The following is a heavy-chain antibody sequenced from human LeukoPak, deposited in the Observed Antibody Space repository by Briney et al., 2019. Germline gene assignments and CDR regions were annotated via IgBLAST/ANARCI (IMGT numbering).Heavy chain of an antibody. CDR2: MNPNSGNT. CDR3: AITSYSSSWHEPLDY. Sequence: ASVKVSCKASGYTFTSYDINWVRQATGQGLEWMGWMNPNSGNTGYAQKFQGRVTMTRNTSVSTAYMELSSLRSEDTAVYYCAITSYSSSWHEPLDYWGQGTLVTVSS. J-gene: IGHJ4*02. CDR1: GYTFTSYD. V-gene: IGHV1-8*01. D-gene: IGHD6-13*01.